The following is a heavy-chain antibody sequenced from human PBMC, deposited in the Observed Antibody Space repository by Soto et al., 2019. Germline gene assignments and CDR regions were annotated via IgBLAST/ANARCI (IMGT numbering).Heavy chain of an antibody. CDR2: MNPNSGNT. CDR3: ARAPTRGYCSSTSCRYKRYYFDY. V-gene: IGHV1-8*01. J-gene: IGHJ4*02. Sequence: ASVKGSCEACGDTCTSYDSNWVRQATGQGLEGMGWMNPNSGNTGYAQKFQGRVTMSRNTSVSTAYMELSSLRSEDTAVYYCARAPTRGYCSSTSCRYKRYYFDYWGQGTLVTVSS. D-gene: IGHD2-2*01. CDR1: GDTCTSYD.